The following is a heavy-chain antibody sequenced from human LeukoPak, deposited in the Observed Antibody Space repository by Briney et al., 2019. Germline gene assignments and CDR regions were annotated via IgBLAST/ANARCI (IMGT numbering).Heavy chain of an antibody. CDR1: GGSFSGYY. Sequence: PSETLSLTCAVYGGSFSGYYWSWIRQPPGKGLEWIGEINHSGSTNYNPSLKSRVTMSVDTSKNQFSLKLSSVTAADTAVYYCARDRSWFGGWFDPWGQGTLVTVSS. V-gene: IGHV4-34*01. CDR2: INHSGST. CDR3: ARDRSWFGGWFDP. J-gene: IGHJ5*02. D-gene: IGHD3-10*01.